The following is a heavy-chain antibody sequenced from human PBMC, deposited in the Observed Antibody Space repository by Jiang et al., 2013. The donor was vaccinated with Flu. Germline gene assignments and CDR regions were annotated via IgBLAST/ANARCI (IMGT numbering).Heavy chain of an antibody. J-gene: IGHJ4*02. CDR1: IGSDDYY. CDR2: IFYSGST. D-gene: IGHD6-13*01. Sequence: IGSDDYYWSWIRQPPGKGLEWIGYIFYSGSTYYNPSLKSRVTISLDTSKNQFSLNLSSVTAADTAVYYCARGVAAAGNVYFDYRGQGTLVTVSS. V-gene: IGHV4-30-4*08. CDR3: ARGVAAAGNVYFDY.